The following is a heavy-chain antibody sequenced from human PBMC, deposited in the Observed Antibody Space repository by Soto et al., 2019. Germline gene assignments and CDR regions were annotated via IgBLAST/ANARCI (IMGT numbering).Heavy chain of an antibody. CDR2: IYYSGST. CDR1: GGSISSGDYY. J-gene: IGHJ5*02. Sequence: SETLSLTCTVSGGSISSGDYYWSWIRQPPGKGLEWIGYIYYSGSTNYNPSLKSRVTISVDTSKNQFSLKLSSVIAADTAVYYCARVRGRLIRFDPWGQGTLVTVSS. V-gene: IGHV4-30-4*01. CDR3: ARVRGRLIRFDP. D-gene: IGHD2-8*01.